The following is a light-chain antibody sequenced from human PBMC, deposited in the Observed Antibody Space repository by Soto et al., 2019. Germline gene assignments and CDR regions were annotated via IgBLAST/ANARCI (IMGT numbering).Light chain of an antibody. Sequence: EIVLTQSPAILSMSPGESATLNCRASPSVSSYFAWYQQKPGQAPRLLIYAASNRATGVPDRFSGSGSGTDFTLTISSLEPEDFAVYYCQQRRYWPLTFGQGTKVEIK. CDR1: PSVSSY. V-gene: IGKV3-11*01. J-gene: IGKJ1*01. CDR3: QQRRYWPLT. CDR2: AAS.